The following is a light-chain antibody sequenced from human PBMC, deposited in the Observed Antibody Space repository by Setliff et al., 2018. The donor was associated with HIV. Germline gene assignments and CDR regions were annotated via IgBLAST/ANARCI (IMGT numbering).Light chain of an antibody. CDR2: ANF. V-gene: IGLV1-44*01. J-gene: IGLJ1*01. CDR1: FSNIGRNT. Sequence: QSVLTQPPSASGTPGQRVTISCSGSFSNIGRNTINWYQQLPGTAPKLLIFANFQRPSGVPDRFSGAKSGTSASLAISGLQSEDEADYFCAAWDDNLNGYVFGPGTKVTVL. CDR3: AAWDDNLNGYV.